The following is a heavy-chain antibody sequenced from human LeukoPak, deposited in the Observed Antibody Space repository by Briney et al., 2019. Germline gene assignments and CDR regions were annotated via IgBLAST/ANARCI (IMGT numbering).Heavy chain of an antibody. CDR2: IKQGGSER. Sequence: GGSMRLSCAPSGFTFTTYWMGWVRQSPVKGLEWVASIKQGGSERHYVDSVKGRFTISRDNAQNSLYLQMNSLRAEDTAVYYCARGSSGSYFQFIDYWGQGTLVTVSS. CDR3: ARGSSGSYFQFIDY. D-gene: IGHD1-26*01. J-gene: IGHJ4*02. CDR1: GFTFTTYW. V-gene: IGHV3-7*01.